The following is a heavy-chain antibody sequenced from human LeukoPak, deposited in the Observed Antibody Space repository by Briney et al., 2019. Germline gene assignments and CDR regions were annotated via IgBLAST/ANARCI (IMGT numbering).Heavy chain of an antibody. CDR1: GFTFSSYW. CDR2: INWNGGST. V-gene: IGHV3-20*04. Sequence: GGSLRLSCAASGFTFSSYWMHWVRQAPGKGLEWVSGINWNGGSTGYADSVKGRFTISRDNAKNSLYLQMNSLRAEDTAFYYCARDHSGNYAWDYWGQGTLVTVSS. D-gene: IGHD3-10*01. CDR3: ARDHSGNYAWDY. J-gene: IGHJ4*02.